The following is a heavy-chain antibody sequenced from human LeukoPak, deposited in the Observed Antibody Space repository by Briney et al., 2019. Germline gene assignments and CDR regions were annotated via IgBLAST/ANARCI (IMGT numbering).Heavy chain of an antibody. V-gene: IGHV4-31*03. J-gene: IGHJ4*02. D-gene: IGHD1-26*01. CDR3: ARGGGITPHLDY. CDR2: IYYSGST. Sequence: PSQTLSLTCTVSGGSISSGGYYWSWIRQHPGKGLEWIGYIYYSGSTYYNPSLKSRVTISVDTSKNQFSLKLSSVTAADTAVYYCARGGGITPHLDYWGQGTLVTVSS. CDR1: GGSISSGGYY.